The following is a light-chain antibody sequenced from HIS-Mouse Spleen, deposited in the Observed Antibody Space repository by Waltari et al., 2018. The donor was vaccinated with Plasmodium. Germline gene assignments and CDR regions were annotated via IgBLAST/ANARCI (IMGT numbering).Light chain of an antibody. CDR2: GAS. Sequence: EIVMTQSPATLSVSPGESATLSCRASQSVSSNLACYQQKPGQAPRLRIYGASTRATGIPARFSGSGSGTEFTLTISSMQSEDFAVYYCQQYNNWPPTFGQGTKVEIK. V-gene: IGKV3-15*01. CDR3: QQYNNWPPT. J-gene: IGKJ1*01. CDR1: QSVSSN.